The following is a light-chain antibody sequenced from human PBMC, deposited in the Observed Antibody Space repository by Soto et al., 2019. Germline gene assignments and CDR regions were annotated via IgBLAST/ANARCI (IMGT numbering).Light chain of an antibody. CDR1: QSISSW. Sequence: DIQMTQSPSTLSASVGDRVTITCRASQSISSWLAWYQQKPGKAPKLLIYDASSLESGVSSRFSGSGSGTEFTLTISSLQPDDFATYYCQQYNSYSTFGQGTKLDIK. V-gene: IGKV1-5*01. CDR3: QQYNSYST. J-gene: IGKJ1*01. CDR2: DAS.